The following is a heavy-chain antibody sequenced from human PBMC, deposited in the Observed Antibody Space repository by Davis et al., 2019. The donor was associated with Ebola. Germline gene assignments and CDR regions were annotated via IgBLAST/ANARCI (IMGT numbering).Heavy chain of an antibody. V-gene: IGHV4-34*01. CDR3: ARGRRSPPYYYYYGMDV. CDR1: GGSFSTYY. J-gene: IGHJ6*04. CDR2: INLSGS. Sequence: MPSETLSLTCTVSGGSFSTYYWSWVRQPPGKGLEWIGEINLSGSNYNPSLKSRVTISADTSKNQFSLKLSSVTAADTAVYYCARGRRSPPYYYYYGMDVWGKGTTVTVSS.